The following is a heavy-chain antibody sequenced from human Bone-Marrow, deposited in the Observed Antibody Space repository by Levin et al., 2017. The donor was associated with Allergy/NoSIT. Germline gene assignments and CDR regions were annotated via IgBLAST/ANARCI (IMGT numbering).Heavy chain of an antibody. Sequence: AGESLKISCAASGFSFSAYAMTWVRQAAGKGLEWVSGVSGSGASTKYADSVKGRFTISRDNSKNTLYLQMNSLRAEDTAVYYCAKPLRAFYYSGMDVWGQGTTVIVSS. CDR2: VSGSGAST. CDR1: GFSFSAYA. J-gene: IGHJ6*02. V-gene: IGHV3-23*01. CDR3: AKPLRAFYYSGMDV.